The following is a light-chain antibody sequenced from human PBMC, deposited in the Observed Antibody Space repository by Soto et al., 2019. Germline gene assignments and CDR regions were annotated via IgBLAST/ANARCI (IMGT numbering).Light chain of an antibody. Sequence: EVVLTMSSGTLSLSQRARATLSCRASQSVSTSSLAWYQQKGGQAPRLLIHGASSRATGIPARFSGSGSGTDFTLTISRLEPEDFAVYYCQQYGSSPRITFGQGTRLEIK. CDR2: GAS. CDR3: QQYGSSPRIT. CDR1: QSVSTSS. V-gene: IGKV3-20*01. J-gene: IGKJ5*01.